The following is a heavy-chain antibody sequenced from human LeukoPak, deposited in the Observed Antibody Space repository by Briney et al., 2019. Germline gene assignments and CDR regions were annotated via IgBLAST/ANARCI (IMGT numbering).Heavy chain of an antibody. CDR3: ARVGELLSYYYYYYGMDV. D-gene: IGHD3-10*01. CDR2: IKQDGSEK. CDR1: GFTFSSYW. V-gene: IGHV3-7*01. Sequence: GGSLRLSCAASGFTFSSYWMSWVRQAPGKGLEWVANIKQDGSEKYYVDSVKGRFTISRDNAKNSLYLQMNSLRAEDTAVYYCARVGELLSYYYYYYGMDVWGQGTTVTVSS. J-gene: IGHJ6*02.